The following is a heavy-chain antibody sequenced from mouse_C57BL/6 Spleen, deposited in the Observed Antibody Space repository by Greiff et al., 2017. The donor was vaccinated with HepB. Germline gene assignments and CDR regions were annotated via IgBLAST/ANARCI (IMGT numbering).Heavy chain of an antibody. CDR3: ARNGYDVSFAY. J-gene: IGHJ3*01. V-gene: IGHV1-26*01. D-gene: IGHD2-2*01. Sequence: VQLQQSGPELVKPGASVKISCKASGYTFTDYYMNWVKQSHGKSLEWIGDINPNNGGTSYNQKFKGKATLTVDKSSSTAYMELRSLTSEDSAVYYCARNGYDVSFAYWGQGTLVTVSA. CDR1: GYTFTDYY. CDR2: INPNNGGT.